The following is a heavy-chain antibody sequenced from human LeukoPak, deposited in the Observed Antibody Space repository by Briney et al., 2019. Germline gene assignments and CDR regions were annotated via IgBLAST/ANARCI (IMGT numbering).Heavy chain of an antibody. V-gene: IGHV3-21*01. CDR3: ARATRGSNGRNYYMDV. CDR1: GFTFSSYW. J-gene: IGHJ6*03. CDR2: ISSSSSYI. Sequence: TAGGSLRLSCAASGFTFSSYWMSWVRQAPGKGLEWVSSISSSSSYIYYADSVKGRFTISRDNAKNSLYLQMNSLRAEDTAVYYCARATRGSNGRNYYMDVWGKGTTVTVSS. D-gene: IGHD6-13*01.